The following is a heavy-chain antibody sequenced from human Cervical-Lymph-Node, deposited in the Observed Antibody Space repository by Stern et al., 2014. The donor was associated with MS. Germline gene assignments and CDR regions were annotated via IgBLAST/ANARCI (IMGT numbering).Heavy chain of an antibody. CDR1: GYTFTAYY. Sequence: VQLVESGAEVKKPGASVKVSCKTSGYTFTAYYMHWVRQAPGQGLEWMGRINPNTGGKDYAQKFQGRVTMTRDTSIRSACMELSRLRSDDTAVYYCARDRTPDYWGQGTLVTVSS. CDR2: INPNTGGK. D-gene: IGHD2-15*01. V-gene: IGHV1-2*06. J-gene: IGHJ4*02. CDR3: ARDRTPDY.